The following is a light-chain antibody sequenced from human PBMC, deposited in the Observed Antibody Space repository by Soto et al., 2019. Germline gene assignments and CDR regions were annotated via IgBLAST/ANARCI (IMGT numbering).Light chain of an antibody. V-gene: IGKV3-20*01. CDR1: QSVSSSY. CDR2: GAS. Sequence: EIVLTQSPGTLSLSPGERATLSCGASQSVSSSYLAWYQQKPGQPPRLLIYGASSRATGIPDRFSGSASGTDFTLTISRLEPEDSAVYYCQQYGSPGTFGHGTKVDIK. CDR3: QQYGSPGT. J-gene: IGKJ1*01.